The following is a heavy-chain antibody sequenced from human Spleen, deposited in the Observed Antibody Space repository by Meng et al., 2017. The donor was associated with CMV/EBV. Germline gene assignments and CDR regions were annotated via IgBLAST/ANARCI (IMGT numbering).Heavy chain of an antibody. CDR1: GYTLTGHY. V-gene: IGHV1-2*02. CDR2: INPKNGDT. CDR3: ARDGSGSNDWFDS. D-gene: IGHD1-26*01. J-gene: IGHJ5*01. Sequence: KASGYTLTGHYMHWVRRAPGQGLEWMGWINPKNGDTNYAQKFQGRVTMTRDTSISTAYIELRRLRYDDTAVYYCARDGSGSNDWFDSWGQGTLVTVSS.